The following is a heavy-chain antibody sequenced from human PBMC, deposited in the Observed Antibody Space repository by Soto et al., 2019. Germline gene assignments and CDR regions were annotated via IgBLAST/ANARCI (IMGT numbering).Heavy chain of an antibody. V-gene: IGHV3-9*01. D-gene: IGHD3-10*01. CDR3: LKDAPNGSIDD. CDR1: GFRFEQYV. Sequence: VQVVASGGGLVQPGRSLILSCAVSGFRFEQYVMHWVRQAPGKGLECVSTVSPTGDTVAYADSVEGRFTVSRDNAKNSLSLQMNSLKGDDTAFYYCLKDAPNGSIDDWGQGTLVTVSS. J-gene: IGHJ4*02. CDR2: VSPTGDTV.